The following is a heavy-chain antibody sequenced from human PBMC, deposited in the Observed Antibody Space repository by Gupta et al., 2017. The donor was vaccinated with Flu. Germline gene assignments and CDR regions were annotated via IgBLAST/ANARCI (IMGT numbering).Heavy chain of an antibody. Sequence: EVQLVESGGGLVQPGRSLRLSCAASGFTFDDYDMHWVRQAPGKGLEWVSGISWNSGSIDYADSVKGRFTISRDNAKNSLYLQMNSLRVEDTALYYCTKGDWFDYWGQGTLVTVSS. CDR3: TKGDWFDY. D-gene: IGHD3/OR15-3a*01. J-gene: IGHJ4*02. V-gene: IGHV3-9*01. CDR1: GFTFDDYD. CDR2: ISWNSGSI.